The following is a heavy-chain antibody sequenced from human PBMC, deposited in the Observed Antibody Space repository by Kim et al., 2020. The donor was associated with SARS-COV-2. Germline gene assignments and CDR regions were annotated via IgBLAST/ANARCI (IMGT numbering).Heavy chain of an antibody. CDR3: ARDYGSGSRPTDYYGMDV. V-gene: IGHV3-11*04. J-gene: IGHJ6*02. D-gene: IGHD3-10*01. CDR1: GFTFSDYY. CDR2: ISSSGSTI. Sequence: GGSLRLSCAASGFTFSDYYMSWIRQAPGKGLEWVSYISSSGSTIYYADSVKGRFTISRDNAKNSLYLQMNSLRAEDTAVYYCARDYGSGSRPTDYYGMDVWGQGTTVTVSS.